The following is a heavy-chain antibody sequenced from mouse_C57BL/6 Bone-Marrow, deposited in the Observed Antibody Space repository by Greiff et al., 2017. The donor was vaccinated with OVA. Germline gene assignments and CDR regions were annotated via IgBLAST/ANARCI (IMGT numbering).Heavy chain of an antibody. CDR2: FYPGSGSI. Sequence: QVQLQQSGAELVKPGASVKLSCKASGYTFTEYTIHWVKQRSGQGLEWIGWFYPGSGSIKYNEKFKDKATLTAAQSSSTVYMERSRLTYEESAVYFRTRNKEELLWSIAYWGQGTLVTVSA. CDR1: GYTFTEYT. J-gene: IGHJ3*01. V-gene: IGHV1-62-2*01. CDR3: TRNKEELLWSIAY. D-gene: IGHD1-1*02.